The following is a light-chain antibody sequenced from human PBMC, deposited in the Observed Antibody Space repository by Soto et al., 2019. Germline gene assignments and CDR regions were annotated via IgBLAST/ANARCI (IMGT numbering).Light chain of an antibody. J-gene: IGKJ3*01. CDR3: QQSYSTPIFT. CDR1: RSISTY. V-gene: IGKV1-39*01. CDR2: AAS. Sequence: DIPMTPSPSSLSASVGDRVTITCRASRSISTYLNWYQHKPGKAPNLIIYAASSLQSGVPSRFCGSGSGTDFTLTSSSLRQEDFATYDCQQSYSTPIFTFGPGTKVDI.